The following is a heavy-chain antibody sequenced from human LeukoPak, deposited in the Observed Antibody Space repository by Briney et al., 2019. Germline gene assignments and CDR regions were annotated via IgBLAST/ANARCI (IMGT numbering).Heavy chain of an antibody. CDR1: GASISSYF. V-gene: IGHV4-59*01. J-gene: IGHJ3*02. CDR2: ICSSGST. Sequence: SETLSLTCTVSGASISSYFWSWIRQPPGKGLQWIGFICSSGSTNYNPSLKSRVTISLDTSKNQFSLRVSSVTSADTAVYYCARGNSGYDYAFDIWGQGTMVTVSS. D-gene: IGHD5-12*01. CDR3: ARGNSGYDYAFDI.